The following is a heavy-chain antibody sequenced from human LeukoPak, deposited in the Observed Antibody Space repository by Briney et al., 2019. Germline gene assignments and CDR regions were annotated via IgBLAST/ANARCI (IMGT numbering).Heavy chain of an antibody. D-gene: IGHD3-10*01. J-gene: IGHJ3*02. V-gene: IGHV3-23*01. CDR1: GFTFSSYS. Sequence: GGSLRLSCAASGFTFSSYSMNWVRQAPGKGLEWVSAISGSGGSTYYADSVKGRFTISRDNSKNTLYLQMNSLRAEDTAVYYCAKGLVRGYDAFDIWGQGTMVTVSS. CDR2: ISGSGGST. CDR3: AKGLVRGYDAFDI.